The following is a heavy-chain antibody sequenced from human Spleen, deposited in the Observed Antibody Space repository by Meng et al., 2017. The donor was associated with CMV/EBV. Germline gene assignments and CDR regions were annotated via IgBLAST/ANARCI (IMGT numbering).Heavy chain of an antibody. J-gene: IGHJ4*02. CDR1: GFSFSNYV. V-gene: IGHV3-23*01. D-gene: IGHD2-2*01. CDR3: ARGYCSSTNCYDRFDF. Sequence: GFSFSNYVMNWVRQAPGRGLEWVSGISGSGGTTFDGDSVKGRVTISRDNSKNTLFLEMHSLRADDTAVYYCARGYCSSTNCYDRFDFWGQGTLVTVSS. CDR2: ISGSGGTT.